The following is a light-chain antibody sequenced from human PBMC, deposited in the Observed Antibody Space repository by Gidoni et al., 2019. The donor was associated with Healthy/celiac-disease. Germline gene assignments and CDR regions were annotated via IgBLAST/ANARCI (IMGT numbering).Light chain of an antibody. CDR1: QSVSSN. J-gene: IGKJ1*01. V-gene: IGKV3-15*01. CDR2: GAS. CDR3: QQYNNWPWT. Sequence: EIVMTQAQATLSVSPGERATLSCRASQSVSSNLAWYQQKPGQAPRLLIYGASTRATGIPARFSGSGSGPEFTLTISSLQSDDFAVYSCQQYNNWPWTFGQGTKVEIK.